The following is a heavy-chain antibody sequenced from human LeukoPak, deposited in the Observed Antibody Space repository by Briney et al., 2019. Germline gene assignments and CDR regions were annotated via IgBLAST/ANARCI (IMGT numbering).Heavy chain of an antibody. D-gene: IGHD3-10*01. Sequence: PRGSLRLSCAASGFTFSGYAMNWVRQAPGKGLEWVSHIYSSDTTYADSVKGRFTISRDNAKNSLYLQMNSLRDEDTAVYYCARDLHYAFDIWGQGTMVTASS. CDR2: IYSSDTT. CDR3: ARDLHYAFDI. CDR1: GFTFSGYA. J-gene: IGHJ3*02. V-gene: IGHV3-48*02.